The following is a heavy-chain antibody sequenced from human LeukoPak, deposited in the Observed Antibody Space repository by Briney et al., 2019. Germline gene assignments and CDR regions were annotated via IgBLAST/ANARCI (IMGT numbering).Heavy chain of an antibody. V-gene: IGHV3-74*01. CDR3: ARGKLGAFDI. D-gene: IGHD3-16*01. CDR1: GFTFSTYW. CDR2: INSDGSIT. J-gene: IGHJ3*02. Sequence: PGGSLRLSCAASGFTFSTYWIHWVRQAPGKGLVWVSHINSDGSITRYADSVKGRFTISRDNAKNTLYLQMNGLRAEDTAVYYCARGKLGAFDIWGQGTMVTVSS.